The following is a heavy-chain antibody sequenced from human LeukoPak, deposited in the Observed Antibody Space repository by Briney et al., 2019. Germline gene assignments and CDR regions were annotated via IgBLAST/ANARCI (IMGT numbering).Heavy chain of an antibody. J-gene: IGHJ6*03. CDR3: ARITMVRGYMDV. D-gene: IGHD3-10*01. Sequence: SETLSLTCAVYGGSFSGYYWSWIRQPPGKGLEWIGEINHSGSTYYNPSLKSRVTISVDTSKNQFSLKLSSVTAADTAVYYCARITMVRGYMDVWGKGTTVTISS. CDR1: GGSFSGYY. CDR2: INHSGST. V-gene: IGHV4-34*01.